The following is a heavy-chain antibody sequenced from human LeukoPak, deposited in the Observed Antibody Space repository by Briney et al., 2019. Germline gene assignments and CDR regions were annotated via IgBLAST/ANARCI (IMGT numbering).Heavy chain of an antibody. CDR1: GGSFRGYY. V-gene: IGHV4-34*01. D-gene: IGHD2-2*01. CDR3: ASTERCSTTCPLDY. Sequence: AETLSLTCAVYGGSFRGYYWSWIRQPPGKGLEWIGEINHSGSTNYNPSLKSRVTISLDTSMKKFSLKLNSVTAADTAVYYCASTERCSTTCPLDYWRQGTLVTVSS. J-gene: IGHJ4*02. CDR2: INHSGST.